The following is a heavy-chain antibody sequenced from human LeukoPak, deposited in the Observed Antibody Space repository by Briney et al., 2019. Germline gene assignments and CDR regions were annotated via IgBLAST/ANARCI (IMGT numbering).Heavy chain of an antibody. CDR3: VRRPEAGDY. D-gene: IGHD2-2*01. CDR1: GFTFSSYA. J-gene: IGHJ4*02. CDR2: ISGLGGST. Sequence: GGSLRLSCAASGFTFSSYAMSWVRQAPGKWLEWDSAISGLGGSTYYAVSVKVRVTIARDNDKNSLYLQMNNLRAEDTAVYYCVRRPEAGDYWGQGTLVTVSS. V-gene: IGHV3-23*01.